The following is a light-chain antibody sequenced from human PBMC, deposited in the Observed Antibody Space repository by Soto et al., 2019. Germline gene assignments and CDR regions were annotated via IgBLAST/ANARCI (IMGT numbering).Light chain of an antibody. Sequence: DIVLTQSPATLSLSPGERATLSCRASQSVSRDFAWYQQKPGQAPRLLIYDATNRATGIPARFSGSGSGTAFTLTINSRPPEDFAVYYCQHRHNFGPGTKVDFK. CDR3: QHRHN. CDR2: DAT. V-gene: IGKV3-11*01. J-gene: IGKJ3*01. CDR1: QSVSRD.